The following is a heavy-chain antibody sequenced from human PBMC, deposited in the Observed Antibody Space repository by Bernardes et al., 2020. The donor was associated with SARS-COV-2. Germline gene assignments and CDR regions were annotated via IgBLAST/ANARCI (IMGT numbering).Heavy chain of an antibody. Sequence: GGSLRLSCAASGFTFGDYAMHWVRPAPGKGLEWVSGISWNSGSIGYADSVKGRFTISRDNAKNSLYLQMNSLRAEDTALYYCAKDIDYYDSSGYVDYWGQGTLVTVSS. D-gene: IGHD3-22*01. CDR1: GFTFGDYA. V-gene: IGHV3-9*01. CDR2: ISWNSGSI. CDR3: AKDIDYYDSSGYVDY. J-gene: IGHJ4*02.